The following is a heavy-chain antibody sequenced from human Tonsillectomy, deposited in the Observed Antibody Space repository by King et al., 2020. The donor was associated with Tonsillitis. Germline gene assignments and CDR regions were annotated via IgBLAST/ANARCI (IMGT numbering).Heavy chain of an antibody. CDR1: GGSISSGSYY. J-gene: IGHJ3*02. CDR2: IYTSGST. V-gene: IGHV4-61*02. CDR3: ARAGYCGSTSCYRGGGLDI. D-gene: IGHD2-2*02. Sequence: QLPESGPGLVKPSQTLSLTCTVSGGSISSGSYYWTWIRQPAGKGLEWIGRIYTSGSTNYNPSLKSRVTLSVDMSRNQFSLKLSSVTAADTAVYYCARAGYCGSTSCYRGGGLDIWGRGTMVIVSS.